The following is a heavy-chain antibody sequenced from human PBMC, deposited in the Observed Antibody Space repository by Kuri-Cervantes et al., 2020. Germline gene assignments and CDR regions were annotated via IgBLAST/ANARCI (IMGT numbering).Heavy chain of an antibody. D-gene: IGHD6-13*01. V-gene: IGHV3-30*18. Sequence: GESLKISCAASGLTFSSYNIHWVRQAPGKGLEWVGVISDDGSNKYYADSVKGRFTISRDNSKNTLDLQMNSLRAEDTAVYYCAKDLSSSWTFDYWGQGTLVTVSS. CDR1: GLTFSSYN. CDR2: ISDDGSNK. CDR3: AKDLSSSWTFDY. J-gene: IGHJ4*02.